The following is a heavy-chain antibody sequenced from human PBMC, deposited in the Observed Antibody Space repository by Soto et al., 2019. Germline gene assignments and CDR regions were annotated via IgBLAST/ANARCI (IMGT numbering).Heavy chain of an antibody. CDR3: ARVERGSYPDY. Sequence: GGSLRLSCAASGFTFSDFYMTWIRQAPGKGLEWVSYISNSGGFTNYADSVRGRFTISRDNAKNSLYLQMNSLRADDTAVYYCARVERGSYPDYRALRTPVTVSS. CDR2: ISNSGGFT. D-gene: IGHD1-26*01. J-gene: IGHJ4*02. V-gene: IGHV3-11*05. CDR1: GFTFSDFY.